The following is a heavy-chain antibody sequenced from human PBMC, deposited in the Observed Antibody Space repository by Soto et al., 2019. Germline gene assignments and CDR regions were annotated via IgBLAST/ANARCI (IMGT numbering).Heavy chain of an antibody. CDR1: GFTFSSYA. J-gene: IGHJ4*02. V-gene: IGHV3-23*01. CDR3: AKDFPLYDIVGATPFDY. Sequence: GGSLRLSCAASGFTFSSYAMSWVRQAPGKGLEWVSAISGSGGSTYYADSVKGRFTISRDNSKNTLYLQMNSLRAEDTAVYYCAKDFPLYDIVGATPFDYWGQGTLVTVSS. D-gene: IGHD1-26*01. CDR2: ISGSGGST.